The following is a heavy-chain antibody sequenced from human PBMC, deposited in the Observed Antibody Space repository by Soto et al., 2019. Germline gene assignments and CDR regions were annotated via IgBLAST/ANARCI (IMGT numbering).Heavy chain of an antibody. V-gene: IGHV3-48*03. Sequence: ESGGGLVQPGGSLRLSCAASGFTFSSYEMNWVRQAPGKGLEWVSYISSSGSTIYYADSVKGRFTISRDNAKNSLYLQMNSLSAEDTAVYYCARGPVGLSGSGSYYYYYYGMDVWGQGTTVTVSS. CDR3: ARGPVGLSGSGSYYYYYYGMDV. D-gene: IGHD3-10*01. J-gene: IGHJ6*02. CDR2: ISSSGSTI. CDR1: GFTFSSYE.